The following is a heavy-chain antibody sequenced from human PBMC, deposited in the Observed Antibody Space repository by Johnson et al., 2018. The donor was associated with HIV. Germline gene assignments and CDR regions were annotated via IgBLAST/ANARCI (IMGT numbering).Heavy chain of an antibody. D-gene: IGHD4-17*01. V-gene: IGHV3-30*04. CDR1: GFTFSSYA. CDR3: AKHLDGDSNDAFDI. CDR2: ISYDGTNE. Sequence: QVQLVESGGGVVQPGRSLRLSCAASGFTFSSYAMHWVRQAPGKGLEWVAVISYDGTNEYYAESVKGRFTISRDNSKNTLYLQVNSLRAEDTAVYYCAKHLDGDSNDAFDIWGQGTMVTVSS. J-gene: IGHJ3*02.